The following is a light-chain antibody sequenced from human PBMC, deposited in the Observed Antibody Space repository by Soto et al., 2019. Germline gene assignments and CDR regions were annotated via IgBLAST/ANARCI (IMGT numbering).Light chain of an antibody. J-gene: IGLJ2*01. Sequence: QSALTQPRSVSGSPGQSVTISCSGTSSDVGGYEYVSWYQQHPGKAPKLMIYEVSNRPSGVSNRFSGSKSGNTASLTISGLQAEDEADYYCSSYTSSSTHVVFGGGTKLTVL. CDR1: SSDVGGYEY. CDR3: SSYTSSSTHVV. CDR2: EVS. V-gene: IGLV2-14*01.